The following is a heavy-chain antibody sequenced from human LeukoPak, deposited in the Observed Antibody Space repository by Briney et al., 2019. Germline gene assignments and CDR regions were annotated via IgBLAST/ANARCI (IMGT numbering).Heavy chain of an antibody. D-gene: IGHD6-19*01. CDR2: INPNSGGT. Sequence: ASVKVSCKASGYTFTGYYMHWVRQAPGQGLEWMGRINPNSGGTNYAQKFQGRVTMTRDTSISTAYMELSGLRSDDTAVYYCARQWLPNGYFDYWGRGTLVTVSS. J-gene: IGHJ4*02. V-gene: IGHV1-2*06. CDR3: ARQWLPNGYFDY. CDR1: GYTFTGYY.